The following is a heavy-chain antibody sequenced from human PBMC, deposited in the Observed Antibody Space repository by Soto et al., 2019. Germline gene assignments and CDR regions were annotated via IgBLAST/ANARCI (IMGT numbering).Heavy chain of an antibody. V-gene: IGHV3-23*01. D-gene: IGHD1-7*01. Sequence: PGGSLDLSCAASGFTFSSYAMSWLRQTPGKGLEWVSAISGSGGSTYYADSVKGRFTISRDNSKNTLYLQMNSLRAEDTAVYYCAKRVPGTKDYYMDVWGKGTTVTVSS. CDR3: AKRVPGTKDYYMDV. CDR2: ISGSGGST. J-gene: IGHJ6*03. CDR1: GFTFSSYA.